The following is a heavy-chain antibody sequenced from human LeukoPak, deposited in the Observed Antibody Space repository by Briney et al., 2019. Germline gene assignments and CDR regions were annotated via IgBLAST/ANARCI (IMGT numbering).Heavy chain of an antibody. J-gene: IGHJ3*02. V-gene: IGHV3-30-3*01. D-gene: IGHD6-13*01. CDR3: TRAQGSRWFPHAFDI. Sequence: GRSLRLSCAASGFTFSSYAMHWVRQAPGKGLEWVAVISYDGSNKYYADSVKGRFTISRDNSKNTLYLQMNSLKTEDTAVYYCTRAQGSRWFPHAFDIWGQGTLVTVSS. CDR1: GFTFSSYA. CDR2: ISYDGSNK.